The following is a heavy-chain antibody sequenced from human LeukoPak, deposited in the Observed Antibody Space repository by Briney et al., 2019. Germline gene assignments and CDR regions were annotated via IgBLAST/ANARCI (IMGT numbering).Heavy chain of an antibody. CDR2: IYPADSTA. CDR1: GYSFTTYW. V-gene: IGHV5-51*01. D-gene: IGHD3-22*01. CDR3: ARTIRDSSGYWGYFDY. Sequence: GESLKISCKASGYSFTTYWIGWVRQVPGKGLEWVGIIYPADSTAKYSPSFQGQVTISVDKSISTAYLQWSSLKASDTAMYYCARTIRDSSGYWGYFDYWGQGTLVTVSS. J-gene: IGHJ4*02.